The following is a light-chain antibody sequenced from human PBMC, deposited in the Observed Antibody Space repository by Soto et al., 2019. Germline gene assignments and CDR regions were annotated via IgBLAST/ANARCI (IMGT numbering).Light chain of an antibody. CDR3: SSYTSSSNPYV. J-gene: IGLJ1*01. CDR1: SNDFGGYNY. V-gene: IGLV2-14*01. Sequence: QSVLTQPASVSGSPGQSIAISCTGTSNDFGGYNYVSWYQQHPVKAPQLIIYDVTNRPSGVSDRFSGSKSGNTASLTTSGLQAEDEADYYCSSYTSSSNPYVFGNGTKVTVL. CDR2: DVT.